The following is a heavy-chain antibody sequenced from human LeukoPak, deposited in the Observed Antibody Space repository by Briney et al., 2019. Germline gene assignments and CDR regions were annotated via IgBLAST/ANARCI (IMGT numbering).Heavy chain of an antibody. CDR1: GYTFTSYG. Sequence: ASVKVSCKASGYTFTSYGISWVRQAPGQGLEWMGWISAYNGNTNYAQKFQGRVTMTRDTSISTAYMELSRLRSDDTAVYYCARDTGGIAAAGLDYYYYMDVWGKGTTVTISS. CDR2: ISAYNGNT. J-gene: IGHJ6*03. V-gene: IGHV1-18*01. D-gene: IGHD6-13*01. CDR3: ARDTGGIAAAGLDYYYYMDV.